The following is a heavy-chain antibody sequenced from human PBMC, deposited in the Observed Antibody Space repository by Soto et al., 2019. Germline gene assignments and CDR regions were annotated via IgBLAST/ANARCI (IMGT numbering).Heavy chain of an antibody. J-gene: IGHJ4*02. CDR1: GGSISSGGYY. Sequence: TLSLTCTVSGGSISSGGYYWSWIRQHPGKGLEWIGYIYYSGSTYYNPSLKSRVTISVDTSKNQFSLKLSSVTAADTAVYYCATSEGTYYYDSSGYYAYWGQGTLVTVSS. CDR2: IYYSGST. CDR3: ATSEGTYYYDSSGYYAY. D-gene: IGHD3-22*01. V-gene: IGHV4-31*03.